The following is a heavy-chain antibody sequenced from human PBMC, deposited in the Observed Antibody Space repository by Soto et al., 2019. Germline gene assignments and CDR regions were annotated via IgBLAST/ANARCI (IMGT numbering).Heavy chain of an antibody. CDR1: GFTFNSYA. CDR2: FRSGGDDDTT. D-gene: IGHD3-10*01. CDR3: AKKVNSGSGSQFFDY. V-gene: IGHV3-23*01. Sequence: GGSLRLSCSASGFTFNSYAMHWVRQAPGKGLEWVSGFRSGGDDDTTYYADSVRGRFTISRDNSKNTLFLQMNSLRAEDTAIYYCAKKVNSGSGSQFFDYWGQGTLVTVSS. J-gene: IGHJ4*02.